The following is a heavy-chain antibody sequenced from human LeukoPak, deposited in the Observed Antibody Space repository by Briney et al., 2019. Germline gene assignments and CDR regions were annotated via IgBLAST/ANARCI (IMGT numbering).Heavy chain of an antibody. Sequence: PSETLSLTCSVSGGSTSSNTYYWGWIRQPPGKGLEWIATINYSGTTHYNPSLESRVTISADTSNNQLSLKLNSLTAADTAVYYRAGGRWISGSYYNFDYWGQGTLVTVSS. CDR1: GGSTSSNTYY. J-gene: IGHJ4*02. CDR2: INYSGTT. CDR3: AGGRWISGSYYNFDY. D-gene: IGHD1-26*01. V-gene: IGHV4-39*07.